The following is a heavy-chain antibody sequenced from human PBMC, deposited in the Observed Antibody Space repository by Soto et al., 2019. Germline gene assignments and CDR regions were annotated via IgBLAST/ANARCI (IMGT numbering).Heavy chain of an antibody. V-gene: IGHV3-11*01. CDR2: ISDSDRGSAT. CDR3: ARERWANLDY. Sequence: QVQLVESGGDLVKPGGSLRLSCAASGFSMSDHFMSWIRQAPGKGLEWVSYISDSDRGSATQYGDSVKGRFTISRDNAKDSRYLQMISMRVEETAVYYCARERWANLDYWGQGTLVTVSS. J-gene: IGHJ4*02. CDR1: GFSMSDHF. D-gene: IGHD3-16*01.